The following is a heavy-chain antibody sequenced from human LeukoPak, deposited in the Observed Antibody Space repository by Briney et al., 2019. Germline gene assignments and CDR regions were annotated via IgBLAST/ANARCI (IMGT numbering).Heavy chain of an antibody. D-gene: IGHD2-2*01. CDR3: ARTGPAAIVFDY. V-gene: IGHV4-34*01. Sequence: PSETLSLTCAVYGGSFSGYYWSRVRQPPGKGLEWIREINHSGSTNYNPSLKSRVTISVDTSKNQFSLKLSSVTAADTAVYYCARTGPAAIVFDYWGQGTLVTVSS. J-gene: IGHJ4*02. CDR1: GGSFSGYY. CDR2: INHSGST.